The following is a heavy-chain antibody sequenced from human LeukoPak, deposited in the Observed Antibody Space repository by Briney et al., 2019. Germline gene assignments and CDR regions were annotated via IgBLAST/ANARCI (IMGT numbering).Heavy chain of an antibody. V-gene: IGHV3-23*01. D-gene: IGHD3-22*01. J-gene: IGHJ4*02. CDR2: ISGSGGGT. CDR1: GFTFSSYA. CDR3: AKDQYYDDNSGHPTEY. Sequence: GGSLRLSCAASGFTFSSYAMSWVRQAPGKGLEWVSAISGSGGGTFYADSVKGRFTISRDNSKNTLYLQMNSLRAEDTAVYYCAKDQYYDDNSGHPTEYWGQGTLVTVSS.